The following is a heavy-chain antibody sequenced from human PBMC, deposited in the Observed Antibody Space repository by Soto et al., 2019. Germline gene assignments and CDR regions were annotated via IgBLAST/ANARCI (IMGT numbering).Heavy chain of an antibody. Sequence: QITLKESGPTLVRPTQNLTLTCTFSGFSLNIAGVGVGWIRQPPGGALEWLALIYANDDKHYNTXLQSXLSXXXXXXXXXXXXXXAXVDPVDTATYYCARDSAARPVFFDFWGQXILXTXSS. D-gene: IGHD5-18*01. CDR2: IYANDDK. J-gene: IGHJ4*02. CDR3: ARDSAARPVFFDF. CDR1: GFSLNIAGVG. V-gene: IGHV2-5*01.